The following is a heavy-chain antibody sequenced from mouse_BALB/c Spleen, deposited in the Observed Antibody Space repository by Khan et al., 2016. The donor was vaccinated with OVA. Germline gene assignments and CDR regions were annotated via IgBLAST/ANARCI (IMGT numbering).Heavy chain of an antibody. J-gene: IGHJ2*01. Sequence: VQLKQSGPGLVKPSQSLSLTCTVIGYSITSDYAWNWIRQFPGNKLEWMGYISYSGNTKYNPSLKSRISITRDTSKNQFFLQLNSVTIEDTATYYCARIYGGDFDYWGQGTTLTVSS. CDR1: GYSITSDYA. V-gene: IGHV3-2*02. CDR2: ISYSGNT. CDR3: ARIYGGDFDY. D-gene: IGHD1-1*01.